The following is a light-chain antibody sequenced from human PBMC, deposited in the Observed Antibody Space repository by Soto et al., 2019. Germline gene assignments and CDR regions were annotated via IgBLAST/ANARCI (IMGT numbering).Light chain of an antibody. CDR2: GAS. CDR3: QQYEKWPLT. Sequence: EIVMTQSPASLSVSPGGRVTLSCRASQSVGRSLAWYQQKAGQAPRLLIYGASTRATGTPVRFSGSGSGTEFSLTISSLQSEDFVVYYCQQYEKWPLTFGGGTKVEIK. CDR1: QSVGRS. J-gene: IGKJ4*01. V-gene: IGKV3-15*01.